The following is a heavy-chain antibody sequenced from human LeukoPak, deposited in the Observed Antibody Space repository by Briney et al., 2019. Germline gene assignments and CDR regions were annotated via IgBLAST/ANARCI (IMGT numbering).Heavy chain of an antibody. V-gene: IGHV4-39*07. J-gene: IGHJ4*02. D-gene: IGHD3-3*01. CDR3: ARVTGLAVFGVVVIDD. CDR1: GGSITSSGYY. CDR2: AYYSGST. Sequence: SETLSLTCKVSGGSITSSGYYWGWIRQPPGKGLEWVGSAYYSGSTYYNPSLKSRLTISLDTSKNHFSLKVSSVTAADTAVYYCARVTGLAVFGVVVIDDWGQGTLVTVSS.